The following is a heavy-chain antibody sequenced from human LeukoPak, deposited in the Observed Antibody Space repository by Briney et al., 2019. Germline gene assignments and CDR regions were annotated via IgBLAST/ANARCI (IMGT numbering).Heavy chain of an antibody. V-gene: IGHV3-33*06. CDR1: GFTFSSYG. CDR3: AKGETSGSDYDFWSGYSNTYFDY. CDR2: IWYDGSNK. Sequence: GRSLRLSCAASGFTFSSYGMHWVRQAPGKGLEWVAVIWYDGSNKYYADSVKGRFTISRDNSKNTLYLQMNSLRAEDTAVYYCAKGETSGSDYDFWSGYSNTYFDYWGQGTLVTVSS. D-gene: IGHD3-3*01. J-gene: IGHJ4*02.